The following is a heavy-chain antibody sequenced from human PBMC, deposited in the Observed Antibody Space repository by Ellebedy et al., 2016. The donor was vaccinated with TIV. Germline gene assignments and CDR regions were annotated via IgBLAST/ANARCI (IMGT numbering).Heavy chain of an antibody. V-gene: IGHV3-53*01. CDR3: AKDRVSGNGVFDPFDA. D-gene: IGHD2-8*01. J-gene: IGHJ3*01. CDR1: GFTVSSNY. CDR2: IYAGGTT. Sequence: GESLKISCAVSGFTVSSNYMSWVRQAPGRGLEWVSVIYAGGTTDYVASVKGRFSISRDTSKNTLFLQMNSLRADDTAIYYCAKDRVSGNGVFDPFDAWGQGTWVTVSS.